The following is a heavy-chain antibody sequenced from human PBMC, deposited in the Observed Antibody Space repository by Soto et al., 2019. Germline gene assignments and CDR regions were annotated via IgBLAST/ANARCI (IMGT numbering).Heavy chain of an antibody. J-gene: IGHJ4*02. V-gene: IGHV4-30-4*01. CDR3: ARVIPRFSDSSGYNYFDY. Sequence: KTSETLSLTCTVSGASFSSDDYYWTWIRQPPGKGLEWIGYIYYTGNTYYNPSLRSRLTMSIDTSMHQFSLNLQSVTAADAAVYYCARVIPRFSDSSGYNYFDYWGQGTQVTVSS. CDR2: IYYTGNT. D-gene: IGHD3-22*01. CDR1: GASFSSDDYY.